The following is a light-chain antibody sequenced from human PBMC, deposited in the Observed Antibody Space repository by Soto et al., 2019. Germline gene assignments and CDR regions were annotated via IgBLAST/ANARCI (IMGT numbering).Light chain of an antibody. J-gene: IGKJ4*01. CDR1: QGSRTY. V-gene: IGKV1-9*01. CDR2: GAS. CDR3: QQLHSFPLT. Sequence: IQLTQSPSAVSASVGYRVTLTCRASQGSRTYVAWYQQKPGIAPKLLIYGASTLQSGVPSRFSGSGSGTDFTLTINYLQPEGFATYFCQQLHSFPLTFGGGTKVDIK.